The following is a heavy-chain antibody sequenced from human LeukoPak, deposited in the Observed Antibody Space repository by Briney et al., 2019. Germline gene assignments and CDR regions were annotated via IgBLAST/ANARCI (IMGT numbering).Heavy chain of an antibody. Sequence: GASVKVSCKASGYTFTDYQMHWVRQAPGQGLEWMGWINPKSGGTNYAQKFQGRVTMTRDTSITTAYMELSSLTSDDTAVYYCARYRYDSGGNYYLGDFWGQGALVTLSS. CDR3: ARYRYDSGGNYYLGDF. CDR2: INPKSGGT. J-gene: IGHJ4*02. V-gene: IGHV1-2*02. CDR1: GYTFTDYQ. D-gene: IGHD3-22*01.